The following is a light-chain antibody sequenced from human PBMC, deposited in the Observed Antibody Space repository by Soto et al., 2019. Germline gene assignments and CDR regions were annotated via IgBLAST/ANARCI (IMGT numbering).Light chain of an antibody. CDR2: DNI. V-gene: IGLV1-51*01. CDR1: SSNIGNNY. CDR3: GTWDGSRNWV. Sequence: QSVLTQSPSVSAAPGQKVTLSCSGTSSNIGNNYVSWYQQFPDTAPKLLIYDNIKRPSGIPDRFSGSKSGTSATLVITGLQTGDEADYYCGTWDGSRNWVFGGGTKVTVL. J-gene: IGLJ3*02.